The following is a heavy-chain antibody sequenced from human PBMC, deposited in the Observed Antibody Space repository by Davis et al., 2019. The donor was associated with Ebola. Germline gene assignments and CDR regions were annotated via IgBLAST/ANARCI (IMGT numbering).Heavy chain of an antibody. CDR1: GFTFNNAL. Sequence: GESLKIPCAAAGFTFNNALMSWVRQAPAKGLAWVGRIKSKTDGGTTDYAAPVKGRFTISRDDSKNTLYLQMNSLKTEDTAVYYRTGRQLLWLGELLYSADYDAFDIWGQGTMVTVSS. D-gene: IGHD3-10*01. V-gene: IGHV3-15*01. CDR2: IKSKTDGGTT. J-gene: IGHJ3*02. CDR3: TGRQLLWLGELLYSADYDAFDI.